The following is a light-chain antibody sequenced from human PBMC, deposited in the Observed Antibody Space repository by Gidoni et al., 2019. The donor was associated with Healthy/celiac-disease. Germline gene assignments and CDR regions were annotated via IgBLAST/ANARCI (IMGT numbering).Light chain of an antibody. J-gene: IGLJ1*01. CDR3: NSRDSSGNPPYV. CDR1: SLRSYY. V-gene: IGLV3-19*01. Sequence: SSELTQDPAVSVALGQTVRITCQGDSLRSYYASWYQQKPGQAPVLVIYGKNNRPSGIPDRVAGSSSGNTASLTITGAQAEDEADYYCNSRDSSGNPPYVFGTGTKVTVL. CDR2: GKN.